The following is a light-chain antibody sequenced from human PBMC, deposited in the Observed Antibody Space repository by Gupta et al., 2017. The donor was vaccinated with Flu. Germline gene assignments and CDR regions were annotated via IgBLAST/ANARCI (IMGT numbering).Light chain of an antibody. J-gene: IGLJ1*01. V-gene: IGLV3-21*02. CDR1: NIGSKS. CDR2: DDS. CDR3: QVWDSSSDHPYV. Sequence: SYVLTQPPSVSVAPGQTARITCGGNNIGSKSVHWYQQKPGQAHVLVVYDDSDRPSGIPERFSGSNSGNTATLTISRVEAGDEADYYCQVWDSSSDHPYVFGTGTKVTVL.